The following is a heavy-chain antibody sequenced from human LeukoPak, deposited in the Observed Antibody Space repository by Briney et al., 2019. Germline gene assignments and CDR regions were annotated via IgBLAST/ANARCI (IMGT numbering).Heavy chain of an antibody. V-gene: IGHV3-23*01. CDR3: AKFTREYCSSTSCPNWFDR. CDR2: ISASGGTT. Sequence: TWGSLRVSCAASGFTFNIYAMSWVRQAPGKGLEWVSAISASGGTTYYADSVKGRFTISRDNSKNTLYLQMNSLSAEDTAIYYCAKFTREYCSSTSCPNWFDRWGQGTLVSVSS. CDR1: GFTFNIYA. D-gene: IGHD2-2*01. J-gene: IGHJ5*01.